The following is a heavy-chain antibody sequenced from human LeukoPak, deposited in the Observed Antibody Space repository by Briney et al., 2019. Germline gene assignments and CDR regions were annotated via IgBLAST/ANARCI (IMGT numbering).Heavy chain of an antibody. CDR1: GGSISSSSYY. V-gene: IGHV4-39*07. J-gene: IGHJ3*02. CDR3: AASGYSYGLPGAFDI. Sequence: PSETLSLTCTVSGGSISSSSYYWGWIRQPPGKGLEWIGEINHSGSTNYNPSLKSRVTISVDTSKNQFSLKLSSVTAADTAVYYCAASGYSYGLPGAFDIWGQGTMVTVSS. D-gene: IGHD5-18*01. CDR2: INHSGST.